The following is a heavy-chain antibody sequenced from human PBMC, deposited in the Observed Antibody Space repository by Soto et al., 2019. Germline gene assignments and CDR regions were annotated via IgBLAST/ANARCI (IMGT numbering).Heavy chain of an antibody. CDR3: ARGSDCDSVGLSYYGMDV. Sequence: SETLSLTCTVSGASVSSGSYYWSWLRQPPGKGLEWIGFVYYSGSTNYNPSLKSRVTISLDTAKNHFSLKLNSVTAADTAVCQCARGSDCDSVGLSYYGMDVWGQGNTGTGFS. J-gene: IGHJ6*02. CDR2: VYYSGST. CDR1: GASVSSGSYY. V-gene: IGHV4-61*03. D-gene: IGHD1-26*01.